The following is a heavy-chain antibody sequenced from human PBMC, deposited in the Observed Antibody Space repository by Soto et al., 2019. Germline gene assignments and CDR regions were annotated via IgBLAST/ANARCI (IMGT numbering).Heavy chain of an antibody. CDR3: ARGDIVVVVADTPYYYYYGMDV. Sequence: QVQLVQSGAEVKKPGSSVKVSCKASGGTCSSYAISWVRQAPGQGLEWMGGIIPIFGTANYAQKFQGRVTITADESTSTAYMELSSLRSEDTAVYYCARGDIVVVVADTPYYYYYGMDVWGQGTTVTLSS. V-gene: IGHV1-69*01. CDR1: GGTCSSYA. CDR2: IIPIFGTA. D-gene: IGHD2-15*01. J-gene: IGHJ6*02.